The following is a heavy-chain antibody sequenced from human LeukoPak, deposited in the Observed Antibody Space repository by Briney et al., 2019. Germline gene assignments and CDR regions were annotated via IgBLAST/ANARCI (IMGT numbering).Heavy chain of an antibody. V-gene: IGHV4-39*07. CDR3: ARSGCSGGSCYSQRGAFDI. D-gene: IGHD2-15*01. Sequence: SETLSLTCTVSGGSINSSPYYWGWIRQPPGKGLEWIGNIYYSGSTYYNPSLKSRVTISIDTSKNQFSLKLSFVTAADTAVYYCARSGCSGGSCYSQRGAFDIWGQGTMVTVSS. CDR1: GGSINSSPYY. CDR2: IYYSGST. J-gene: IGHJ3*02.